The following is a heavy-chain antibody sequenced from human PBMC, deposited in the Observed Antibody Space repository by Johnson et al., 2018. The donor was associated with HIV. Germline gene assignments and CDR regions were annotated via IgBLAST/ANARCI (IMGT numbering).Heavy chain of an antibody. CDR3: AKETRDSRSAFDI. CDR2: IRNAGSVP. D-gene: IGHD4-11*01. J-gene: IGHJ3*02. CDR1: GFDFSSSW. V-gene: IGHV3-74*01. Sequence: VQLVESGGGLVQPGGSLRLSWAASGFDFSSSWMHWVRQAPGKGLVWVSRIRNAGSVPPYADPVTGRFFISRDNSKNTLYLQMNSLRPEDTAVYYCAKETRDSRSAFDIWGQGTLVTVSS.